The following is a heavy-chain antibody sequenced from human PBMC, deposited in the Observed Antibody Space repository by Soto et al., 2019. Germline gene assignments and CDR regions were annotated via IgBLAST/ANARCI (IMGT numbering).Heavy chain of an antibody. J-gene: IGHJ4*02. D-gene: IGHD5-18*01. CDR1: GGPISSYY. CDR2: IYYSGIP. Sequence: QVQLQESGPGLVKPSETLSLTCTVSGGPISSYYWTWIRQSPGKGLEWIGNIYYSGIPNYNPSLGSRVTISVATSKKQASLKLTSVTAADTAVYYCALDRGYSFGPRINYYFDYWGQGTLVTVSS. CDR3: ALDRGYSFGPRINYYFDY. V-gene: IGHV4-59*12.